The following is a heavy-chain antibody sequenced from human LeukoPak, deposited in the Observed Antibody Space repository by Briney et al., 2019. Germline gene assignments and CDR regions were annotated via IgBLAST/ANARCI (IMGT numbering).Heavy chain of an antibody. CDR2: IKQDGSEK. CDR1: GFNFDHYW. Sequence: PGGSLRLSCAASGFNFDHYWMTWVRQAPGKGLEWVANIKQDGSEKVYLDSMKGRFNISRDNSRDSLYLQMNSLRPEDTAVYYCARDPGSGWWGGFDLWGQGTLVTVSS. D-gene: IGHD6-19*01. V-gene: IGHV3-7*04. CDR3: ARDPGSGWWGGFDL. J-gene: IGHJ5*02.